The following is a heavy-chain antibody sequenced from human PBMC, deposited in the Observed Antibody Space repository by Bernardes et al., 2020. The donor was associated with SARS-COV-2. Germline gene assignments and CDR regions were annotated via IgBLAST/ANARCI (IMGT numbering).Heavy chain of an antibody. CDR2: IHGGNGNT. CDR1: GYTFTSFG. J-gene: IGHJ1*01. V-gene: IGHV1-3*01. Sequence: ASVKVSCKASGYTFTSFGIHWVRQAPGQRLEWMGWIHGGNGNTKYSQKFQGRVTITRDTSATTAYMELSGLTSEDTAVYYCARGERYYNFLYWGQGTPVTVSS. CDR3: ARGERYYNFLY. D-gene: IGHD3-10*01.